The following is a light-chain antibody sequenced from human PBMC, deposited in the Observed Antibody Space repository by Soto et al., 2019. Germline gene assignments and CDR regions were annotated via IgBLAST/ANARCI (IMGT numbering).Light chain of an antibody. CDR3: QQYGTSEII. Sequence: EIVMTQSPATLSVSPGERATLSCRASQSVSSNSAWYQQKPGQAPRLLIYGASTRATGIPARFTGSGSGTDFTLTISRLEPEDFSVFYCQQYGTSEIIFGQGTRLEI. J-gene: IGKJ5*01. CDR1: QSVSSN. V-gene: IGKV3-15*01. CDR2: GAS.